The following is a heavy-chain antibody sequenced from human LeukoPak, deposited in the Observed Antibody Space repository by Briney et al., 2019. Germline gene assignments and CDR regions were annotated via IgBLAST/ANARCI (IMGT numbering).Heavy chain of an antibody. D-gene: IGHD5-18*01. CDR3: AKGASGGFGYDC. V-gene: IGHV3-23*01. J-gene: IGHJ4*02. CDR1: GFTFSSYA. CDR2: ISGSGGTT. Sequence: GGSLRLSCAASGFTFSSYAMTWVRQAPGKGLEWVSGISGSGGTTYYADSVKGRFTISRDNSKSTLYVQINSLRVEDTAVYYCAKGASGGFGYDCWGQGTLVTVSS.